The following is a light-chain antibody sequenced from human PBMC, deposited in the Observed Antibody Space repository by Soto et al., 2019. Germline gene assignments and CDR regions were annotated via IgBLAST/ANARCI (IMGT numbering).Light chain of an antibody. CDR1: SSNIGSNY. Sequence: QAVVTQPPSASGTPGQTVTISSSGSSSNIGSNYVFWYQHLPGTAPKLLIYGNNQRPSGVPDRFSGSRSGTSASLAISGLRPEDEADYYCAVWDDSLSGVVFGRGTKLTVL. J-gene: IGLJ3*02. CDR3: AVWDDSLSGVV. V-gene: IGLV1-47*01. CDR2: GNN.